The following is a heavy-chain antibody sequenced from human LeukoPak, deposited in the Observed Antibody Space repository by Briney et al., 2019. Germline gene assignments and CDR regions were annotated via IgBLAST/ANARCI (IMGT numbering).Heavy chain of an antibody. J-gene: IGHJ4*02. CDR3: ASGSRGSGSDY. D-gene: IGHD6-19*01. CDR1: GGSFSGYY. Sequence: SETLSLTCAVYGGSFSGYYWSWIRQPPGKGLEWIGYIYYSGSTNYNPSLKSRVTISVDTSKNQFSLKLSSVTAADTAVYYCASGSRGSGSDYWGQGTLVTVSS. CDR2: IYYSGST. V-gene: IGHV4-59*01.